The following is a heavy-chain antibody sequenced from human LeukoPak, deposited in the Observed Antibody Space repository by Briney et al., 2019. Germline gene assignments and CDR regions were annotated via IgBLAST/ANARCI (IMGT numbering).Heavy chain of an antibody. J-gene: IGHJ4*02. CDR2: IYHNGST. Sequence: SETLSLTCAVSGYSISSGFYWGCIRQPPGKGLEWIGGIYHNGSTYYNPSLKSRVTISVDTSKNQFSLKLSSVTAADTAVYYCARHGHDFTLDYSGQGTLVTVSS. CDR1: GYSISSGFY. V-gene: IGHV4-38-2*01. D-gene: IGHD3-3*01. CDR3: ARHGHDFTLDY.